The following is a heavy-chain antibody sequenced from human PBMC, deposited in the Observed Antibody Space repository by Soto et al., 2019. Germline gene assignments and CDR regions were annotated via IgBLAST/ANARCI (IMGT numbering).Heavy chain of an antibody. D-gene: IGHD4-17*01. Sequence: TLSLTCTVSGGSISSYYWSWIRQPPGKGLEWVGYIYYSGSTNYNPSLKSRVTISVDTSKNQFSLKLSSVTAADTAVYYCAGSHDYWDLLIDYWGQGTLVTVSS. J-gene: IGHJ4*02. CDR2: IYYSGST. V-gene: IGHV4-59*01. CDR1: GGSISSYY. CDR3: AGSHDYWDLLIDY.